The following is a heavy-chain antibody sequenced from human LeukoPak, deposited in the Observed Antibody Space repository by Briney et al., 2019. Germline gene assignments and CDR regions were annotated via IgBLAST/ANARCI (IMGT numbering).Heavy chain of an antibody. D-gene: IGHD6-19*01. J-gene: IGHJ5*02. CDR1: GFTFSSYA. CDR2: ISSNGGST. CDR3: ARVAVAGTAILNWFDP. V-gene: IGHV3-64*01. Sequence: GGSLRLSCAASGFTFSSYAMHWVRQAPGKGLECVSAISSNGGSTYYANSVKGRFTISRDNSKNTLYLQMGSLRAEDMAVYYCARVAVAGTAILNWFDPWGQGTLVTVSS.